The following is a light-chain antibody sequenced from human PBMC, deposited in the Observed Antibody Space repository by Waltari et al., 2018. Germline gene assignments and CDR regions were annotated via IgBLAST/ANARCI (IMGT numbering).Light chain of an antibody. J-gene: IGLJ1*01. V-gene: IGLV2-23*01. Sequence: QSALTQPASVSGSPGQSITISCSGTKRDIGTYDLVSWYQHHPGKAPKVIIYQDNKRPSGVSIRFSGSKSGNTASLTVSGLQAEDEADYYCCAYAGSYTYVFGGGTKVTV. CDR1: KRDIGTYDL. CDR2: QDN. CDR3: CAYAGSYTYV.